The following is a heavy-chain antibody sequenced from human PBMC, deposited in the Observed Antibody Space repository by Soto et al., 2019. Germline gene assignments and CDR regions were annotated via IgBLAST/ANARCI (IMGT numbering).Heavy chain of an antibody. V-gene: IGHV4-61*01. Sequence: QVQLQESGPGLVKPSETLSLTCTVSGGSVSSGSYYWSWIRQPPGKGLEWIGYIYYSGSTNYNPSLKSRVTISVDTSKNQFSLKLSSVTAADTAVYYCARGIVATIGDYWGQGTLVTVSS. J-gene: IGHJ4*02. CDR1: GGSVSSGSYY. CDR3: ARGIVATIGDY. CDR2: IYYSGST. D-gene: IGHD5-12*01.